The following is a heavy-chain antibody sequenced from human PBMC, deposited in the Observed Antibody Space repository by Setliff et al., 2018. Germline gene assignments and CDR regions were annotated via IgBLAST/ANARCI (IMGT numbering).Heavy chain of an antibody. D-gene: IGHD6-19*01. Sequence: PSETLSLTCGVSGGGGSFSAYYWSWIRQPPGKGLEWIGEISPGGSTIYNPSLRSRVTMSVDTDKNRFSLNLTSVTAADTAVYYCATSGFCSAGSCYSFDDWGQGALVTVSS. CDR1: GGGGSFSAYY. CDR2: ISPGGST. CDR3: ATSGFCSAGSCYSFDD. V-gene: IGHV4-34*01. J-gene: IGHJ4*02.